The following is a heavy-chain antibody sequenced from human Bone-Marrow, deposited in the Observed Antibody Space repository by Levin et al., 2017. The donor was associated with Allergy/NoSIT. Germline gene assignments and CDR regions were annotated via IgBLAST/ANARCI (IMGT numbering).Heavy chain of an antibody. Sequence: PGGSLRLSCAASGFTFDDYAMHWVRQAPGKGLEWVSGISWNSGSIGYADSVKGRFTISRDNAKNSLYLQMNSLRAEDTALYYCAKAGYRSYYYYGMDVWGQGTTVTVSS. V-gene: IGHV3-9*01. CDR3: AKAGYRSYYYYGMDV. D-gene: IGHD2-2*02. CDR2: ISWNSGSI. CDR1: GFTFDDYA. J-gene: IGHJ6*02.